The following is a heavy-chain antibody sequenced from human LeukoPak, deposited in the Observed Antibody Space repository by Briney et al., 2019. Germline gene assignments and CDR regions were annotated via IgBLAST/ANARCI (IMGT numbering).Heavy chain of an antibody. V-gene: IGHV1-2*06. J-gene: IGHJ4*02. CDR2: INPNSGGT. CDR1: GYTFTGYY. Sequence: ASVKVSSKASGYTFTGYYMHWVRQAPGQGLEWMGRINPNSGGTNYAQKFQGRVTMTRDTSISTAYMELSRLRSDDTAVYYCARGDVDCNNGVCGYFDYWGQGTLVTVSS. CDR3: ARGDVDCNNGVCGYFDY. D-gene: IGHD2-8*01.